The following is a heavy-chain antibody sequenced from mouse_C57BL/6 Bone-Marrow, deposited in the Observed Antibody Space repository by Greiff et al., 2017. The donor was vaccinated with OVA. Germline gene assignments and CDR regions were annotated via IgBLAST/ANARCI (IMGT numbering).Heavy chain of an antibody. D-gene: IGHD2-2*01. J-gene: IGHJ3*01. V-gene: IGHV1-55*01. CDR2: IYPGSGST. CDR1: GYTFTSYW. Sequence: QVHVKQPGAELVKPGASVKMSCKASGYTFTSYWITWVKQRPGQGLEWIGDIYPGSGSTNYNEKFKSKATLTVDTSSSTAYMQLSSLTSEDSAVYYCARDYGYPSWFAYWGQGTLVTVSA. CDR3: ARDYGYPSWFAY.